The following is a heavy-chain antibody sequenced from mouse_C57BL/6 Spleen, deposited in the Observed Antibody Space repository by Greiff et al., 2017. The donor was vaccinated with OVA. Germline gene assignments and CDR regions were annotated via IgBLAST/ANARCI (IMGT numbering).Heavy chain of an antibody. Sequence: DVKLQESGPELVKPGASVKIPCKASGYTFTDYNMDWVKQSHGKSLEWIGDINPNNGGTIYNQKFKGKATLTVDKSSSTAYMELRSLTSEDTAVYYCARWGGSSYGFDYWGQGTTLTVSS. V-gene: IGHV1-18*01. CDR2: INPNNGGT. CDR3: ARWGGSSYGFDY. CDR1: GYTFTDYN. J-gene: IGHJ2*01. D-gene: IGHD1-1*01.